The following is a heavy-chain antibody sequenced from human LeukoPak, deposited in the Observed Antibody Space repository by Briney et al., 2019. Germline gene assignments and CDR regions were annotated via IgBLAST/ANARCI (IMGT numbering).Heavy chain of an antibody. CDR2: ISWNSGSI. Sequence: SLRLSCAASGFTFDDYAMHWVRQAPGKGLEWVSGISWNSGSIGYADSVKGRFTISRDNAKNSLYLQMNSLRAEDTALYYCGKLWNYGGFDYWGQGTLVTVSS. CDR3: GKLWNYGGFDY. D-gene: IGHD1-7*01. CDR1: GFTFDDYA. V-gene: IGHV3-9*01. J-gene: IGHJ4*02.